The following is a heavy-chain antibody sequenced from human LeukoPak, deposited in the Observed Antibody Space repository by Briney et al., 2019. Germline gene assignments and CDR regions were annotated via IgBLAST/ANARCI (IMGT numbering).Heavy chain of an antibody. CDR3: ARDAVANWGYWYFDL. Sequence: NPGRSLRLSCAASGFTFSSYSMNWVRQAPGKGLEWVSSISSSSSYIYYADSVKGRFTISRDNAKNSLYLQMNSLRAEDTAVYYCARDAVANWGYWYFDLWGRGTLVTVSS. D-gene: IGHD7-27*01. CDR1: GFTFSSYS. CDR2: ISSSSSYI. J-gene: IGHJ2*01. V-gene: IGHV3-21*01.